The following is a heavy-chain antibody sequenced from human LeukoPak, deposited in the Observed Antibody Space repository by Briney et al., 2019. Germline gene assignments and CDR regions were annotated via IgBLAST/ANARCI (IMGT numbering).Heavy chain of an antibody. CDR1: GYSFTSYW. Sequence: GESLKISCKGSGYSFTSYWIGWVRQMPGKGLEWMGIIYPGDSDTRYSPSFQGQVTISADKSISTAYLQWSSLKASDTAMYYCARPEYESGIAAAPGYWGQGTLVTVSS. J-gene: IGHJ4*02. D-gene: IGHD6-13*01. CDR2: IYPGDSDT. V-gene: IGHV5-51*01. CDR3: ARPEYESGIAAAPGY.